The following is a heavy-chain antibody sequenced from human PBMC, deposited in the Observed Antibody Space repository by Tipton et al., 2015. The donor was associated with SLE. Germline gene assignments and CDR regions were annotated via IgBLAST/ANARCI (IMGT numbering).Heavy chain of an antibody. CDR3: ARHGRSGWSGDLDY. V-gene: IGHV4-59*08. D-gene: IGHD6-19*01. Sequence: TLSLTCTVSGGSISSFYWSWIRQPPGEGLEWIGHIYHTGSTNYNPSLKRRVTISVDTSRNPFSLKLSSVTAADTAVYYCARHGRSGWSGDLDYWGQGILGTVSS. J-gene: IGHJ4*02. CDR2: IYHTGST. CDR1: GGSISSFY.